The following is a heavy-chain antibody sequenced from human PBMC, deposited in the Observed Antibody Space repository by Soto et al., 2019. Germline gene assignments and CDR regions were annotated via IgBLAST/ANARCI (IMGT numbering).Heavy chain of an antibody. CDR2: IYYSGST. CDR1: GDSIKTHY. Sequence: PSETLSLTCNVTGDSIKTHYWSWIRQAPGKGLEWIGYIYYSGSTLYNPSLKRRVTISADTAKNQFSLRLTSLTAADTAVYYCASGWMAAFDHWGQGTLVTVPS. D-gene: IGHD2-2*03. V-gene: IGHV4-59*11. CDR3: ASGWMAAFDH. J-gene: IGHJ4*02.